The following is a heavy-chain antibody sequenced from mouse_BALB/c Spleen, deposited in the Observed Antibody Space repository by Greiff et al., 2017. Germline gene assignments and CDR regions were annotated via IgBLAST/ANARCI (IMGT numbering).Heavy chain of an antibody. V-gene: IGHV1-14*01. CDR2: INPYNDGT. J-gene: IGHJ4*01. CDR3: ARLWLLRGYAMDY. CDR1: GYTFTSYV. Sequence: EVQLQQSGPELVKPGASVKMSCKASGYTFTSYVMHWVKQKPGQGLEWIGYINPYNDGTKYNEKFKGKATLTVDKSSSTAYMQLKSLTSEDSAVYYCARLWLLRGYAMDYWGQGTSVTVSS. D-gene: IGHD2-3*01.